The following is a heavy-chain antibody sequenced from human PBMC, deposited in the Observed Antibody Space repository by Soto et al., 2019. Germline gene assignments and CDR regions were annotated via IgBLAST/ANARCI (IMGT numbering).Heavy chain of an antibody. V-gene: IGHV1-3*01. CDR2: INAGNGNT. D-gene: IGHD6-19*01. CDR3: AKQRGSGWSSHYFDY. CDR1: GYTFTSYA. Sequence: QVQLVQSGAEVKKPGASVKVSCKASGYTFTSYAMHWVRQAPGQRLEWMGWINAGNGNTKYSQKFQGRVTITRDTSASTAYMELSSLRSEDTAVYYCAKQRGSGWSSHYFDYWGQGTLVTVSS. J-gene: IGHJ4*02.